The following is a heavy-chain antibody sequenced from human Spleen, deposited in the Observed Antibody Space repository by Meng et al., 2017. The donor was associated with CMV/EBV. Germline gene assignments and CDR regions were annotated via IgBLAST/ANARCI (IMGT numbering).Heavy chain of an antibody. CDR1: GYRFSDYD. CDR2: MNPYSGNT. D-gene: IGHD2-2*01. J-gene: IGHJ6*02. Sequence: ASVKVSCKASGYRFSDYDIQWVRQDTGQGLEWMGWMNPYSGNTGYAPKFQGRVIMTRNTSISTAYMDLNSLRSDDTAVYYCARAVYCSSSSCLYYGMDVWGQGTTVTVSS. V-gene: IGHV1-8*01. CDR3: ARAVYCSSSSCLYYGMDV.